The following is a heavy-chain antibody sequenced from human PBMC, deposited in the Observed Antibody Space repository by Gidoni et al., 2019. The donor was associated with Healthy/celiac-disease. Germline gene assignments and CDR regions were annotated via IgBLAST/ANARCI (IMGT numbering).Heavy chain of an antibody. CDR1: GGSISSSSYY. D-gene: IGHD2-15*01. Sequence: QLQLQESGPGLVKPSETLSLTCTVSGGSISSSSYYWGWIRQPPGKGLEWIGSSYYSGSTYYNPSLKSRVTISVDTSKNQFSLKLSSVTAADTAVYYCAKGDMGWFDPWGQGTLVTVSS. J-gene: IGHJ5*02. CDR3: AKGDMGWFDP. V-gene: IGHV4-39*01. CDR2: SYYSGST.